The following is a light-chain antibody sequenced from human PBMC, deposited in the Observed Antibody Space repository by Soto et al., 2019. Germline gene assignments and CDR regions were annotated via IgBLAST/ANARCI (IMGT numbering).Light chain of an antibody. J-gene: IGKJ1*01. CDR3: QQYGSSPTWT. V-gene: IGKV3-20*01. Sequence: EIVLTPSPGTLSLSPEERAPLSCRASQSVSSSYLAWYQQKPGQAPRLLIYGASSRATGIPDRFSGSGSGTDFTLTISRLEPEDLAVYYCQQYGSSPTWTFGQGTKVDIK. CDR2: GAS. CDR1: QSVSSSY.